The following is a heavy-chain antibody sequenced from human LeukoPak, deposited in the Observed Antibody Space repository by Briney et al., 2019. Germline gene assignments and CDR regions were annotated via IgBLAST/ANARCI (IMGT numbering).Heavy chain of an antibody. V-gene: IGHV4-59*01. D-gene: IGHD6-13*01. CDR2: IYYSGST. J-gene: IGHJ4*02. Sequence: SETLSLACTVSGGSISSYYWSWIRQPPGKGLEWIGYIYYSGSTNYNPSLKSRVTISVDTSKNQFSLKLSSVTAADTAVYYCARGGDIAAAAGMSDYWGQGALVTVSS. CDR1: GGSISSYY. CDR3: ARGGDIAAAAGMSDY.